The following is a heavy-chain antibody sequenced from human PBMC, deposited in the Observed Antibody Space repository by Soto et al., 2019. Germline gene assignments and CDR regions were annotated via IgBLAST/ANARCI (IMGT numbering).Heavy chain of an antibody. D-gene: IGHD1-26*01. V-gene: IGHV1-46*01. Sequence: GASVKVSCKASGYTFTSYYMHWVRQAPGQGLEWMGIINPSGGSTSYAQKFQGRVTMTRDTSTSTVYMELSSLRSEDTAVYYCARAGSSQWEHFPSDYWGQGTLVTVS. CDR1: GYTFTSYY. J-gene: IGHJ4*02. CDR2: INPSGGST. CDR3: ARAGSSQWEHFPSDY.